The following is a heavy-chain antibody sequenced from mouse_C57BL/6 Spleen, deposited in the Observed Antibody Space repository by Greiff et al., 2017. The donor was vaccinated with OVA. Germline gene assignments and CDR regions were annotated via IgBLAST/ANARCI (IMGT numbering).Heavy chain of an antibody. D-gene: IGHD1-1*01. CDR3: ATGPVGNGGYFDV. J-gene: IGHJ1*03. CDR1: GYTFTSYG. V-gene: IGHV1-81*01. Sequence: VKLQQSGAELARPGASVKLSCKASGYTFTSYGISWVKQRTGQGLEWIGEIYPRSGNTYYNEKFKGKATLTVDTSSSTAYMQLSSLTSEDSAVYYCATGPVGNGGYFDVWGTGTTVTVSS. CDR2: IYPRSGNT.